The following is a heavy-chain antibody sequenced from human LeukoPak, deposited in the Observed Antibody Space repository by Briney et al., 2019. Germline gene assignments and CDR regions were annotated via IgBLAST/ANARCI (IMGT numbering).Heavy chain of an antibody. CDR3: ARDLSLGRQNYGEPFDY. Sequence: ASVKVSCKTSGYAFTNYGISWVRQALGQGPEWMGWISGYNGNTNYVQKFQGRVTMTTDTSTSTAYMELRSLRSDDTAVYYCARDLSLGRQNYGEPFDYWGQGTLVTVSS. V-gene: IGHV1-18*01. CDR2: ISGYNGNT. D-gene: IGHD4-17*01. J-gene: IGHJ4*02. CDR1: GYAFTNYG.